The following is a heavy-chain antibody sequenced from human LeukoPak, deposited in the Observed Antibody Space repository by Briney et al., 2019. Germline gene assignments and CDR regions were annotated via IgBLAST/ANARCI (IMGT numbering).Heavy chain of an antibody. J-gene: IGHJ4*02. CDR1: GGTFSSYA. V-gene: IGHV1-69*05. CDR3: ARVAYSGSYSGY. Sequence: SVKVSCKASGGTFSSYAISWVRQAPGQGLEWMGGIIPIFGTANYAQKFQGRVTITTDESTSTAYMELSSLRSEDTAVYYCARVAYSGSYSGYWGQGTLVTVSS. CDR2: IIPIFGTA. D-gene: IGHD1-26*01.